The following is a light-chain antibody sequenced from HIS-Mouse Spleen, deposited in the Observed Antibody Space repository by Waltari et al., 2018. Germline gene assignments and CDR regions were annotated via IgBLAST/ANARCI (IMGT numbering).Light chain of an antibody. CDR3: QQYDNLLLT. J-gene: IGKJ4*01. V-gene: IGKV1-33*01. CDR2: DAS. Sequence: DIQMTQSPSSLSASVGDRVTITCQASQDISNYLNWYQQKPGKAPKLLIYDASNLETGVPSRFSGSGSGTDFTFTISSLQPEDIATYYCQQYDNLLLTFGGGTKLEIK. CDR1: QDISNY.